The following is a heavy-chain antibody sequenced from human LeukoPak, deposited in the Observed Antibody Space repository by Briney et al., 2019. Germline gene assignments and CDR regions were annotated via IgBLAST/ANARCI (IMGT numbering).Heavy chain of an antibody. D-gene: IGHD4-23*01. V-gene: IGHV1-46*01. Sequence: ASVKVSCKVSGYTLTELSMHWVRQAPGQGLEWMGMISPNSGGTTYAQRFHGRFTVTRDTSTSSVYMELSSLTSEDTAVYYCAREEHGGLYDYWGQGTLVTVSS. CDR1: GYTLTELS. J-gene: IGHJ4*02. CDR2: ISPNSGGT. CDR3: AREEHGGLYDY.